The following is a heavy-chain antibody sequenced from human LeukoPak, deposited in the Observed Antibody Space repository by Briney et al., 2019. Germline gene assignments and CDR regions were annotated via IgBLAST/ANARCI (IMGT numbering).Heavy chain of an antibody. V-gene: IGHV4-61*05. J-gene: IGHJ3*02. CDR3: ASSTLNYYGSVSYGTQLSAFDI. Sequence: KPSETLSLTCTVSGGSISSSSYYWSWIRQPPGKGLEWIGYIYYSGSTNYNPSLKSRVTISVDTSKNQFSLKLSSVTAADTAVYYCASSTLNYYGSVSYGTQLSAFDIYGQGTMVTVSS. D-gene: IGHD3-10*01. CDR1: GGSISSSSYY. CDR2: IYYSGST.